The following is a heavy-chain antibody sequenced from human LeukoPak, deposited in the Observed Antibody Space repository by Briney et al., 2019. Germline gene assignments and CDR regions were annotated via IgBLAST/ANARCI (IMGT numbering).Heavy chain of an antibody. CDR3: ARGPIAAAGTNFDY. D-gene: IGHD6-13*01. CDR2: IIPIFGTA. J-gene: IGHJ4*02. V-gene: IGHV1-69*13. CDR1: GYTFTSYG. Sequence: GASVKVSCKASGYTFTSYGISWVRQAPGQGLEWMGGIIPIFGTANYAQKFQGRVTITADESTSTAYMELSSLRSEDTAVYYCARGPIAAAGTNFDYWGQGTLVTVSS.